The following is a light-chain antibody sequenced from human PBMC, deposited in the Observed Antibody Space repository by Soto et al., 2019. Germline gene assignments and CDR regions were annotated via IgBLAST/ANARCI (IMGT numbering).Light chain of an antibody. J-gene: IGLJ1*01. V-gene: IGLV2-23*02. CDR3: CSYAGSSTLLYV. CDR1: SSDVGSYNL. CDR2: EVS. Sequence: QSALTQPASVSGSPGQSITISCTGTSSDVGSYNLVSWYQQHPGKAPKLMIYEVSKRPSGVSNRFSGSKSGNTASLTISGLQAEDEADYYCCSYAGSSTLLYVFGTGTKSPS.